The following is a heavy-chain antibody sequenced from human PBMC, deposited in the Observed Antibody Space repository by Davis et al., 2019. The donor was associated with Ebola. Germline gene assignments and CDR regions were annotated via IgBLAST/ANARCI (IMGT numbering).Heavy chain of an antibody. CDR3: TRRGVVPAALDGIYYYYYMDV. CDR2: IRSKAYGGTT. J-gene: IGHJ6*03. V-gene: IGHV3-49*03. Sequence: SLKIPCTASGSTFGDYAMSWFRQAPGKGLEWVGFIRSKAYGGTTEYAASVKGRFTISRDDSKSIAYLQMNSLKTEDTAVYYCTRRGVVPAALDGIYYYYYMDVWGKGTTVTVSS. CDR1: GSTFGDYA. D-gene: IGHD2-2*01.